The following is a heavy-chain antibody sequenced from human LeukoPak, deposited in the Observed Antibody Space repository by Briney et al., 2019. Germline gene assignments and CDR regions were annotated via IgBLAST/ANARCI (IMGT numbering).Heavy chain of an antibody. D-gene: IGHD2-2*01. V-gene: IGHV4-4*07. Sequence: PSEALSLTCTVSGASLTSYHWSWLRQPAGKGLEWIGRMFYSGNTDYNPSLKSRLTMSIDTSKNQFSLKLSSVTAADTAVYFCARDQEHCSGTSCYPYWYDSWGQGTLVTVSS. CDR2: MFYSGNT. J-gene: IGHJ5*01. CDR3: ARDQEHCSGTSCYPYWYDS. CDR1: GASLTSYH.